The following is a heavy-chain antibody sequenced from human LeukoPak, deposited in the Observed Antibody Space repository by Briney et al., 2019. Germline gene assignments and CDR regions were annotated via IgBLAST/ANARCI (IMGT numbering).Heavy chain of an antibody. D-gene: IGHD6-6*01. CDR3: ARDPGKQLPFDY. V-gene: IGHV1-2*02. J-gene: IGHJ4*02. Sequence: ASVKVSCXASGYTFTGYYMHWVRQAPGQGLEWMGWISPNSGGTNYAQKFQGRVTMTRDTSISTAYMELSRLRSDDTAVYYCARDPGKQLPFDYWGQGTLVTVSS. CDR1: GYTFTGYY. CDR2: ISPNSGGT.